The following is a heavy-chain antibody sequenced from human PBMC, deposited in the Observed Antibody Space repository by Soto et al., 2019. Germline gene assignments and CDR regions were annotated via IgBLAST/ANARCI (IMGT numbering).Heavy chain of an antibody. D-gene: IGHD3-16*02. J-gene: IGHJ3*02. V-gene: IGHV3-23*01. CDR2: ISGSGGNT. Sequence: GGSLRLSCAASGFTFSSYAMSWVRQAPGKGLEWVSAISGSGGNTYYADSVKGRFTISRDNSKNTLYLQMNSLRAEDTAVYYCAKVGEGELSLRFAFDIWGQGTMVT. CDR1: GFTFSSYA. CDR3: AKVGEGELSLRFAFDI.